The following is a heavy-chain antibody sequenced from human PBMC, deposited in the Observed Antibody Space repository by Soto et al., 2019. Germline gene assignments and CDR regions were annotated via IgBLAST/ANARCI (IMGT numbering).Heavy chain of an antibody. J-gene: IGHJ4*01. CDR2: INWKSDTI. V-gene: IGHV3-9*01. Sequence: PGGSLRLSCAASGFTFNYYGMHWVRQAPERGLEWVSHINWKSDTIDYADSVKGRFTISRDSAKNSLYLQMNSLRPEDTALYYCVKDDTNTCNIYYWGLGTLLPVSS. CDR3: VKDDTNTCNIYY. D-gene: IGHD3-9*01. CDR1: GFTFNYYG.